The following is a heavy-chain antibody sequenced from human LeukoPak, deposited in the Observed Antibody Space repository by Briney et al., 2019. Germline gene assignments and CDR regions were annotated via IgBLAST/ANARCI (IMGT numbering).Heavy chain of an antibody. CDR1: GFTFSSYA. D-gene: IGHD5-24*01. J-gene: IGHJ4*02. CDR2: ISYDGSNK. Sequence: PGRSLRLSCAASGFTFSSYAMHWVRQAPGKGLEWVAVISYDGSNKYYADSVKGRFTISRDNSKNTLYLQMNSLRAEDTAVYSCGRVVWLQLDYWGQGTLVTVSS. V-gene: IGHV3-30-3*01. CDR3: GRVVWLQLDY.